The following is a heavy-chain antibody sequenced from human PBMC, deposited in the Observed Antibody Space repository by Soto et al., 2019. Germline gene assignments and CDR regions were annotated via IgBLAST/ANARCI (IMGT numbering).Heavy chain of an antibody. V-gene: IGHV1-69*06. J-gene: IGHJ6*02. CDR2: IIPIFGTA. CDR3: ARTRDYVLHL. D-gene: IGHD4-17*01. CDR1: GGTFSSYA. Sequence: QVQLVQSGAEVKKPGSSVKVSCKASGGTFSSYAISWVRQAPGRGLEWMGGIIPIFGTANYAQKFQGRVTITADKSTSPAYMEMSSLSSEDTAVYYCARTRDYVLHLWGQGTTVTVSS.